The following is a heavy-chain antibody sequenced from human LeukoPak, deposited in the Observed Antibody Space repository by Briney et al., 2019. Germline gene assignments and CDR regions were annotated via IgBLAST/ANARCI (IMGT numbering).Heavy chain of an antibody. D-gene: IGHD5-12*01. CDR1: GFTFSTYG. Sequence: GGSLRLSCAASGFTFSTYGMSWVRQAPGKGLEWVSAIISGSGVTTYYADSVKGRFTISRDNSKNTLYLPMNSLRAEDTAVYYCAKDTVKVTTIRRVPHYMDVWGKGTTVTISS. J-gene: IGHJ6*03. CDR3: AKDTVKVTTIRRVPHYMDV. V-gene: IGHV3-23*01. CDR2: IISGSGVTT.